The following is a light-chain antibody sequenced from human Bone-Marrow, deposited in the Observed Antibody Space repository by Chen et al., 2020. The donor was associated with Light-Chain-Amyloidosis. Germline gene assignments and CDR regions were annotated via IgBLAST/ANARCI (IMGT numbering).Light chain of an antibody. CDR3: SSYTGSSTYV. CDR1: SSDVGGYKY. Sequence: QSALTQPAAVSWSPGQSITLACTGNSSDVGGYKYVSWYQQHPGKAPKLTIYEVSNRPSGISNRFSGSKSGNTASLTISGLQAEDEADYYCSSYTGSSTYVFGTGTKVTVL. J-gene: IGLJ1*01. CDR2: EVS. V-gene: IGLV2-14*01.